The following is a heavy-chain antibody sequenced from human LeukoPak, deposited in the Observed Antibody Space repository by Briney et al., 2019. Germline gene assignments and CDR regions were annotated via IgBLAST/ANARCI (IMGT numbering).Heavy chain of an antibody. J-gene: IGHJ5*02. CDR3: ASAVSMARGVIISGNWFDP. CDR1: GGTFSSYA. CDR2: IIPIFGTA. Sequence: SVKVSCKASGGTFSSYAISWVRQAPGQGLEWMGGIIPIFGTANYAQKFQGRVTITADESTSTAYMELSSLRSEDTAVYYCASAVSMARGVIISGNWFDPWGQGTLVTVSS. V-gene: IGHV1-69*01. D-gene: IGHD3-10*01.